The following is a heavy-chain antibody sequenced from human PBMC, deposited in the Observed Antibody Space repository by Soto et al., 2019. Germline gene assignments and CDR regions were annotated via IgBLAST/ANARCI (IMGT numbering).Heavy chain of an antibody. CDR2: INHSGST. CDR1: GGSFSGYY. V-gene: IGHV4-34*01. Sequence: SETLSLTCAVYGGSFSGYYWSWIRQPPGKGLEWIGEINHSGSTNYNPSLKSRVTISVDTSKNQFSLKLSSVTAADTAVYYCASPETNYYDSSGYYQPALDYWGQGTLVTVSS. D-gene: IGHD3-22*01. CDR3: ASPETNYYDSSGYYQPALDY. J-gene: IGHJ4*02.